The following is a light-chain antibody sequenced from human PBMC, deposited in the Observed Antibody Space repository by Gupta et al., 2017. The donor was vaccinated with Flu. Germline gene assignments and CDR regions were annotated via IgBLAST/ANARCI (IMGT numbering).Light chain of an antibody. V-gene: IGKV1-5*03. J-gene: IGKJ1*01. CDR2: KTS. CDR3: QQYNSYRT. Sequence: VGDRVTITCRASQSISSWLAWYQQKPGKAPKVLIYKTSTLESGVPSRFSGSGSGTEFTLTISSLQPDDFATYYCQQYNSYRTFGQGTKVEIK. CDR1: QSISSW.